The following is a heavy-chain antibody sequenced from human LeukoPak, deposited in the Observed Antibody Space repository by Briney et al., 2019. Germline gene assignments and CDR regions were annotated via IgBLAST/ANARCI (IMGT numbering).Heavy chain of an antibody. D-gene: IGHD6-13*01. Sequence: GGSLRLSCTASGFTFGDYAMSWVRQAPRKWLEWVGFIRSKAYGGTTEYAASVKGRFTISRDDSKSIAYLQMNSLKTEDTAVYYCTASIAAAGKDYWGQGTLVTVSS. J-gene: IGHJ4*02. V-gene: IGHV3-49*04. CDR3: TASIAAAGKDY. CDR1: GFTFGDYA. CDR2: IRSKAYGGTT.